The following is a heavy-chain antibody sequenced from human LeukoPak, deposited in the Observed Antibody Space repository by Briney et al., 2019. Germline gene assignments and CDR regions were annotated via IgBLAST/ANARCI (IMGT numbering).Heavy chain of an antibody. Sequence: SGPTLVKPTQTLTLTCTFSGFSLTTSGVGVGWIRQPPGKGLEWIGYIYYSGTTNYNPSLQSRVTISVDTSKNQFSLKLRSVTAADTAVYYCAREFSSSKIYYYYHMDVWGKGTTVTVSS. J-gene: IGHJ6*03. CDR3: AREFSSSKIYYYYHMDV. CDR2: IYYSGTT. CDR1: GFSLTTSGVG. V-gene: IGHV4-61*08. D-gene: IGHD6-6*01.